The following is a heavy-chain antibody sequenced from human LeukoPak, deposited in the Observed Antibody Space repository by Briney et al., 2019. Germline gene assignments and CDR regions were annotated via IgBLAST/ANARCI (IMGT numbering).Heavy chain of an antibody. J-gene: IGHJ6*03. V-gene: IGHV1-18*01. Sequence: ASVKVSCKASGYTFTSYGISWLRQAPGQGLEWMGWISAYNGNTNYAQKLQGRVTMTTDTSTSTAYMELRSLRADDTAVYYCALTQDYYYMDVWGKGTTVTVSS. D-gene: IGHD4-23*01. CDR1: GYTFTSYG. CDR2: ISAYNGNT. CDR3: ALTQDYYYMDV.